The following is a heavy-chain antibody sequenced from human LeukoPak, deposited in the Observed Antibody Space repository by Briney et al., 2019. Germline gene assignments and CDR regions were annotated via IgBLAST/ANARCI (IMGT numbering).Heavy chain of an antibody. Sequence: GGSLRLSCAASGFTFSTFAMIWVRQPPGKGLEWVSSIFPSGGEIHYADSVRGRFTISRDNAKRSLYLQMNSLRAEDTAVYYCARAAGGVSGYDLYYFDYWGQGALVTVSS. CDR2: IFPSGGEI. J-gene: IGHJ4*02. D-gene: IGHD5-12*01. CDR1: GFTFSTFA. CDR3: ARAAGGVSGYDLYYFDY. V-gene: IGHV3-21*01.